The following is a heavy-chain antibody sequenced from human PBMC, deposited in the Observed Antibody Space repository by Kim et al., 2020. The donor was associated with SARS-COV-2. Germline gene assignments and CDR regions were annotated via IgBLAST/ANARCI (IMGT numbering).Heavy chain of an antibody. J-gene: IGHJ4*02. CDR1: GYTFTSYD. D-gene: IGHD2-2*01. V-gene: IGHV1-8*01. CDR2: MNPNTGNA. Sequence: ASVKVSCKASGYTFTSYDINWVRQAPGQGLEWVGWMNPNTGNAAFAQKFQGRVTMTRSTSISTAYMEVSSLTSEDTAVYYCARGAGRTTWYPPDYWGQGT. CDR3: ARGAGRTTWYPPDY.